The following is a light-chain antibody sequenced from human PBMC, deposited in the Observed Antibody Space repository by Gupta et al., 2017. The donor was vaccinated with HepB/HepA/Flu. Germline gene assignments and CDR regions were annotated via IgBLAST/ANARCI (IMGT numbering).Light chain of an antibody. CDR1: QDIRSD. CDR3: QQNVGTPQT. V-gene: IGKV1-39*01. CDR2: SAS. J-gene: IGKJ3*01. Sequence: DIQITPSPSSLSASVGDRVTIPCRASQDIRSDLKWYQQNPGKAPKLLIYSASTLQSGVPTRFSGSRSGTEFTLTICRLQPEDFATYCCQQNVGTPQTFGHGTRVDI.